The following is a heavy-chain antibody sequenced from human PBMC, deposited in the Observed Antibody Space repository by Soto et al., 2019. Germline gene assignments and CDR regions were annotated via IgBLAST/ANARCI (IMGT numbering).Heavy chain of an antibody. D-gene: IGHD3-10*01. V-gene: IGHV1-24*01. J-gene: IGHJ6*02. CDR2: TDTEDGET. CDR3: AVDSRRSTTSVTKFRGVVIGSRHHYGMDV. Sequence: ASVKVSCKVSGYTVTEISMHWVRLAPGKGLERMGLTDTEDGETIYAQEFRGRVTMSEDTATDTAYMELSSLRSEDTAVYYCAVDSRRSTTSVTKFRGVVIGSRHHYGMDVWGQGTTVTVSS. CDR1: GYTVTEIS.